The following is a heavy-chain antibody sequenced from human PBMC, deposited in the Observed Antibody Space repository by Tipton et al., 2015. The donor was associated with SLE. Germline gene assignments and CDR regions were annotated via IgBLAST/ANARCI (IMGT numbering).Heavy chain of an antibody. CDR3: ASGTLEWSHEPDY. CDR2: IYHSESP. J-gene: IGHJ4*02. CDR1: GGSIISSSW. V-gene: IGHV4-4*02. Sequence: TLSLTCAVSGGSIISSSWWSWVRQPPGKGLEWIGDIYHSESPNYNPSLGGRVTVSVDTSKNQFSLNLNSVSAADTAMYYCASGTLEWSHEPDYWGQGTLVTVSS. D-gene: IGHD3-3*01.